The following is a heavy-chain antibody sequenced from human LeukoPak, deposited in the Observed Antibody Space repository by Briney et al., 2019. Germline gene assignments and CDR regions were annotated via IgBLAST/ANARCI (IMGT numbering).Heavy chain of an antibody. D-gene: IGHD1-26*01. V-gene: IGHV3-30*03. CDR3: AAEVGPRDFGN. J-gene: IGHJ4*02. Sequence: GGSLRLSCAASGFTFDSYGMHWVRQAPGKGLEWVAVISHDGSTIYYADSVEGRFTISRDNSKNTLSLQMNSLRAEDTAVYYCAAEVGPRDFGNWGQGTLVTVSS. CDR1: GFTFDSYG. CDR2: ISHDGSTI.